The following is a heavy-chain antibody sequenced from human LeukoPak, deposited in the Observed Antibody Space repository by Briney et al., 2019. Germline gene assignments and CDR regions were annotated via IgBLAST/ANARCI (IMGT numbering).Heavy chain of an antibody. D-gene: IGHD3-22*01. V-gene: IGHV4-59*01. CDR1: GGSISSYY. J-gene: IGHJ6*04. CDR3: ARGGYYDSSGAPVDV. CDR2: IYYSGST. Sequence: PSETLSLTCTVSGGSISSYYWSWIRQPPGKGLEWIGYIYYSGSTNYNPSLKSRVTISVDTSKNQFPLKLSSVTAADTAVYYCARGGYYDSSGAPVDVWGKGTTVTVSS.